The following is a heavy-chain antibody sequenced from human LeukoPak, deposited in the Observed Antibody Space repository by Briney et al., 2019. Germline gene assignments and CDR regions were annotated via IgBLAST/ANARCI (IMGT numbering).Heavy chain of an antibody. CDR3: ARDRSGYSYGWPLNY. V-gene: IGHV3-21*01. D-gene: IGHD5-18*01. CDR2: ISSSSSYI. CDR1: GFTFSSYS. J-gene: IGHJ4*02. Sequence: PGGSLRLSCAASGFTFSSYSTNWVRQAPGKGLEWVSSISSSSSYIYYADSVKGRFTISRDNAKNSLYLQMNSLRAEDTAVYYCARDRSGYSYGWPLNYWGQGTLVTVSS.